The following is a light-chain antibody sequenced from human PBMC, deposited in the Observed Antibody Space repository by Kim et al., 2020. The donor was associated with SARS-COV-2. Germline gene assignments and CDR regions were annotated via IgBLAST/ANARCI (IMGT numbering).Light chain of an antibody. J-gene: IGKJ1*01. V-gene: IGKV3-15*01. CDR1: QSVSSN. Sequence: EIVLTQSPATLSVSPGERATLSCRTSQSVSSNLAWYQQKPGQAPRLIIYGASTSATGIPARFSGSGSGTEFTLTISSLQSEDFAVYYYQQYNNRPPTFGRGTKVDIK. CDR2: GAS. CDR3: QQYNNRPPT.